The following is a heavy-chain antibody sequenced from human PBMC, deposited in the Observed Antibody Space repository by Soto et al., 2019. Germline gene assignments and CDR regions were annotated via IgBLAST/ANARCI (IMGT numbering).Heavy chain of an antibody. CDR1: GGSFSGYY. CDR3: ARALVCNTGYAF. CDR2: INHDT. V-gene: IGHV4-34*01. Sequence: QVQLQQWGAGLLKPSETLSLTCAVYGGSFSGYYWSWIRQSPGKGLEWIGEINHDTNYNPSLRGRVTISVDASKDQFSLKLSSVTAADTAVYYCARALVCNTGYAFWGQGTLVTVSS. J-gene: IGHJ4*02. D-gene: IGHD2-2*01.